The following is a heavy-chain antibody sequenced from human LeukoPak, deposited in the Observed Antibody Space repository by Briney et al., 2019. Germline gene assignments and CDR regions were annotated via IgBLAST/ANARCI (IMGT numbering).Heavy chain of an antibody. CDR2: ISGSGGST. V-gene: IGHV3-23*01. J-gene: IGHJ6*02. D-gene: IGHD3-9*01. Sequence: PGGSLRLSCAASGFTFSSYAMSWVRQAPGKGLEWVSAISGSGGSTYYADSVKGRFTISRDNSKNTLYLQMNSLRAEDTAVYYCAKGQRSYDILTGYWPKVYYYYGMDVWGQGTTVTVSS. CDR3: AKGQRSYDILTGYWPKVYYYYGMDV. CDR1: GFTFSSYA.